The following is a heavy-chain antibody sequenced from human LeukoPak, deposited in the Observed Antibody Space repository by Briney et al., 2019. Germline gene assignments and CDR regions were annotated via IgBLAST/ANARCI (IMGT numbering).Heavy chain of an antibody. J-gene: IGHJ4*02. Sequence: HTGGSLRLSCAASGFTFSSYWMSWVRQAPGKGLEWVANIKQDGSEKYYVDSVKGRFTISRDNAKNSLYLQMNSLRAEDTAVYYCARAGWDFWCGYFDYWGQGTLVTVSS. D-gene: IGHD3-3*01. CDR2: IKQDGSEK. CDR3: ARAGWDFWCGYFDY. CDR1: GFTFSSYW. V-gene: IGHV3-7*01.